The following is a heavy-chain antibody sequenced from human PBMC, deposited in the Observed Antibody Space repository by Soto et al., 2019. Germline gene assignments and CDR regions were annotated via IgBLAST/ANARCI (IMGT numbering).Heavy chain of an antibody. CDR1: GFTFSSYS. V-gene: IGHV3-21*01. Sequence: GGSLRLSCAASGFTFSSYSMNWVRQAPGKGLEWVSSISSSSSYIYYADSVKGRFTISRDNAKNSLYLQMNSLRAEDTAVYYCARDSAGGWSYGNPFDPWGQGTLVTVS. CDR3: ARDSAGGWSYGNPFDP. D-gene: IGHD5-18*01. J-gene: IGHJ5*02. CDR2: ISSSSSYI.